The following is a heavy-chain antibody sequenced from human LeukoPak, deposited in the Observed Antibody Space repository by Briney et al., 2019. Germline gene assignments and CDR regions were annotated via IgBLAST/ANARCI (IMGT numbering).Heavy chain of an antibody. V-gene: IGHV3-30*18. CDR3: AKGLAVAGLGYYGMDV. CDR1: GFTFSSYG. J-gene: IGHJ6*02. D-gene: IGHD6-19*01. CDR2: ISYDGSNK. Sequence: GRSLRLSCAASGFTFSSYGMHWVRQAPGKGLEWVAVISYDGSNKYYADSVKGRFTISRDNSKNTLYLQMNSLRAEDTAVYYCAKGLAVAGLGYYGMDVWGQGTTATVSS.